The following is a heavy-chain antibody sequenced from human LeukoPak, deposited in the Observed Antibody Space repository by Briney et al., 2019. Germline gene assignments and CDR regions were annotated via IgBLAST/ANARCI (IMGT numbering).Heavy chain of an antibody. J-gene: IGHJ4*02. D-gene: IGHD6-19*01. Sequence: PGGSLRLSFAASGFTLSDYYMSWIRQAPGKGLEWVSYISSSNGYTNYADSVKGRFTISRDNAKNSLYLQMNSLRAEDTAVYYCARYRQWLFPDYWGQGTLVTVSS. CDR1: GFTLSDYY. V-gene: IGHV3-11*06. CDR3: ARYRQWLFPDY. CDR2: ISSSNGYT.